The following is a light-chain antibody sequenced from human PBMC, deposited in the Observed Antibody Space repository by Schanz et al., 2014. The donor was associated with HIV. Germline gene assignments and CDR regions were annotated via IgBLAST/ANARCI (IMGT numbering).Light chain of an antibody. CDR2: QAS. V-gene: IGKV1-5*03. CDR3: QHYYTYSRA. Sequence: DIQMTQSPSSVSASVGDRVTITCRASQSISRLLAWYQQKPGKGPKLLISQASTLESGVPSRFSGSGSGTEFTLTITSLQPEDFATYYCQHYYTYSRAFGQGTKVEVK. J-gene: IGKJ1*01. CDR1: QSISRL.